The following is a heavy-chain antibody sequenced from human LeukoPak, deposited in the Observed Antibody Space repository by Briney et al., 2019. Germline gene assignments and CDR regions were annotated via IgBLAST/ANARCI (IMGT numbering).Heavy chain of an antibody. D-gene: IGHD3-9*01. CDR1: GGSISSSSYY. CDR3: AEDYDILTGYYGYFDY. CDR2: IYYSGST. J-gene: IGHJ4*02. V-gene: IGHV4-39*07. Sequence: SETLSLTCTVSGGSISSSSYYWGWIRQPPGKGLEWIGSIYYSGSTYYNPSLKSRITISIDTSNNQFSLKLSSVTAADTAVYYCAEDYDILTGYYGYFDYWGQGTLVTVSS.